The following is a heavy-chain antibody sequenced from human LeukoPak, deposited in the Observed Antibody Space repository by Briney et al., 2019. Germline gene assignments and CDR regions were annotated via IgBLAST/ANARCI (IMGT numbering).Heavy chain of an antibody. V-gene: IGHV1-2*06. Sequence: ASVKVSCKASGYTFTGYCMHWVRPAPGQGLERMGRINPNSGGTNYAQKFQGRVTMTRDTSISTAYMELSRLRSDDTAVYYCARESIRYSSSWNCPWGQGTLVTVSS. J-gene: IGHJ5*02. CDR1: GYTFTGYC. D-gene: IGHD6-13*01. CDR3: ARESIRYSSSWNCP. CDR2: INPNSGGT.